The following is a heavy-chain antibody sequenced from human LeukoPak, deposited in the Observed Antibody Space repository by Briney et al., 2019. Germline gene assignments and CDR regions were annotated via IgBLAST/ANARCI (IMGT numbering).Heavy chain of an antibody. Sequence: SETLSLTCTVSGGSISSYYWSWIRQPPGKGLEWIGYIYYSGSTNYNPSLKSRVTISVDTSKNQFSLKLSSVTAADTAVYYCARDRPIAAAHPWRWFDPWGQGTLVTVSS. CDR3: ARDRPIAAAHPWRWFDP. D-gene: IGHD6-13*01. J-gene: IGHJ5*02. CDR1: GGSISSYY. CDR2: IYYSGST. V-gene: IGHV4-59*01.